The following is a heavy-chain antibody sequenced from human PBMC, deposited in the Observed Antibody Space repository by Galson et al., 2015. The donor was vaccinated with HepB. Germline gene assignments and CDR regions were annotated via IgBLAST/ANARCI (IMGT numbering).Heavy chain of an antibody. CDR1: GYTFTSYG. Sequence: SVKVSCKASGYTFTSYGISWVRQAPGQGLEWMGWISACNGNTNYAQKLQGRVTMTTDASTSTAYMELRSLRSEDTAVYYCARDEGGSGWYYFDYWGLDAFDIWGQGTMVTVSS. D-gene: IGHD6-19*01. CDR3: ARDEGGSGWYYFDYWGLDAFDI. V-gene: IGHV1-18*01. J-gene: IGHJ3*02. CDR2: ISACNGNT.